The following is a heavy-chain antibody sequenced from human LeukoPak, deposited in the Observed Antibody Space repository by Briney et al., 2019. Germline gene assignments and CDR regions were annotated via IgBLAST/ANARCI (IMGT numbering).Heavy chain of an antibody. D-gene: IGHD3-10*02. CDR1: GFTFSSYA. CDR2: ISGSGGST. CDR3: AKDRNVGLDAIDV. V-gene: IGHV3-23*01. J-gene: IGHJ3*01. Sequence: GGSLRLSCAASGFTFSSYAMSWVRQAPGKGLEWVSGISGSGGSTYYADSVKGRFTISRDNSKNTLYLQMNSLRAEDTAVYYCAKDRNVGLDAIDVWGQGTLVTVSS.